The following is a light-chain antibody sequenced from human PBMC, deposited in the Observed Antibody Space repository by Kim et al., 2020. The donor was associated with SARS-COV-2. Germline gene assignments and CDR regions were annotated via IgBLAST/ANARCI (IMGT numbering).Light chain of an antibody. J-gene: IGLJ3*02. V-gene: IGLV2-14*04. CDR1: SSDVGRYNY. CDR2: DVS. Sequence: GQSITSSCTGSSSDVGRYNYGSWYQQHPGKAPNLMIYDVSQRPSGISNRFSGSKSGNTASLTISGLQAEDEADYYCSSYTSSSAWVFGGGTKLTVL. CDR3: SSYTSSSAWV.